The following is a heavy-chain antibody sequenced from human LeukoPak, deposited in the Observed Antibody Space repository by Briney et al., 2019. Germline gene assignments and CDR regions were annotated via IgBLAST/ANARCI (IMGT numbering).Heavy chain of an antibody. D-gene: IGHD1-26*01. V-gene: IGHV1-18*01. Sequence: ASVKVSCKASGYTFTSYGISWVGQAPGQGLEWMGWISAYNGNTNYAQKLQGRVTMTTDTSTSTAYMELRSLRSDDTAVYYCARERSRSYVSAYYFDYWGQGTLVTVSS. CDR3: ARERSRSYVSAYYFDY. CDR1: GYTFTSYG. CDR2: ISAYNGNT. J-gene: IGHJ4*02.